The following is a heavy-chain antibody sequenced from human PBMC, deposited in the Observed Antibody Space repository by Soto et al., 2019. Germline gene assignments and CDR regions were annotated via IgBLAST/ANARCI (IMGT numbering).Heavy chain of an antibody. J-gene: IGHJ4*02. D-gene: IGHD6-6*01. CDR1: GLIFSVHS. CDR3: ARELQSSTEGH. V-gene: IGHV3-21*06. CDR2: ISIVPNSM. Sequence: KPGGSLRLSCVASGLIFSVHSFSWVRQAPGKGLEWVSSISIVPNSMYYADSVKGRFTISRDNAKNTMYLEMDSLRVEDTAVYFCARELQSSTEGHWGKGTLVTVSS.